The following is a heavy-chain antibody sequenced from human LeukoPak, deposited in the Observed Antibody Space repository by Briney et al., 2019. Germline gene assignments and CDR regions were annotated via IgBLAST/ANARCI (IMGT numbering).Heavy chain of an antibody. V-gene: IGHV3-23*01. J-gene: IGHJ4*02. CDR1: GFTVSSNY. D-gene: IGHD5-12*01. CDR3: AKSLVATDWPWGYFDY. CDR2: ISSSGGGT. Sequence: GSLRLSCAASGFTVSSNYMSWVRQAPGKGLEWVSTISSSGGGTYYADSVKGRFTISRDNSKNTLYLQMNSLRGEDTAVYYCAKSLVATDWPWGYFDYWGQGTLVTVSS.